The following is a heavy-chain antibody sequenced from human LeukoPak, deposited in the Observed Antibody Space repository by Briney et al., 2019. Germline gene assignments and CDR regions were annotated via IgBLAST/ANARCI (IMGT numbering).Heavy chain of an antibody. V-gene: IGHV3-74*01. CDR2: IDNYGRSS. CDR3: ARGGVGSSGYVDYYYYNMDV. CDR1: GFTFSSYA. J-gene: IGHJ6*03. Sequence: GGSLRPSCAASGFTFSSYAMRWVRQTPGRGLVWVSRIDNYGRSSTYADSVKGRFTISRDSAKNTVYLKMPSLTADDTGVYYCARGGVGSSGYVDYYYYNMDVWGKGTAVTVSS. D-gene: IGHD5-18*01.